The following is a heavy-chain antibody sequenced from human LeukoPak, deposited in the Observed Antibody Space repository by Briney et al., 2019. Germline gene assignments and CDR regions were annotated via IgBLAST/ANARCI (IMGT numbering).Heavy chain of an antibody. J-gene: IGHJ3*02. CDR2: IYHSRST. V-gene: IGHV4-4*02. CDR3: ARFIVLNMVRGVTQRSDAFDI. CDR1: GGSISSSNW. Sequence: SGTLSLTCAVSGGSISSSNWWGWVRQPPGKGLEWIGEIYHSRSTNYNPSLKSRVTISVDKSKNPFSLKLSSVTAADTAVYYCARFIVLNMVRGVTQRSDAFDIWGQGTMVTVSS. D-gene: IGHD3-10*01.